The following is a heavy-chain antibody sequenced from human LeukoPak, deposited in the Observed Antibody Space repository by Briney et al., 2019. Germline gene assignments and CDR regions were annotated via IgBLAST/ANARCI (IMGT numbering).Heavy chain of an antibody. CDR3: ARVGYSSSWYGYYGMDV. CDR1: GGSISSYY. CDR2: IRTSGDT. V-gene: IGHV4-4*07. Sequence: SETLSLTCTVSGGSISSYYWNWIRQPAGKGLEWIGRIRTSGDTNYNPSLKSRVTISVDTSKNQFSLKLSSVTAADTAVYYCARVGYSSSWYGYYGMDVWGQGTTVTVSS. J-gene: IGHJ6*02. D-gene: IGHD6-13*01.